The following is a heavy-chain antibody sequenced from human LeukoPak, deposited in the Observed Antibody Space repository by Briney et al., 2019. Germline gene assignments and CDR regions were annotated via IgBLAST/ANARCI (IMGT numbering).Heavy chain of an antibody. Sequence: GESLKISCKGSGYSFTSYWIGWVRQMPGKGLEWMGIIYPGDSDTRYSPSLQGQVTISADKSISTAYLQWSSLKASDTAMYYCARHFNPIVVVPAAILGYMDVWGKGTTVTVSS. CDR3: ARHFNPIVVVPAAILGYMDV. D-gene: IGHD2-2*01. CDR2: IYPGDSDT. J-gene: IGHJ6*03. V-gene: IGHV5-51*01. CDR1: GYSFTSYW.